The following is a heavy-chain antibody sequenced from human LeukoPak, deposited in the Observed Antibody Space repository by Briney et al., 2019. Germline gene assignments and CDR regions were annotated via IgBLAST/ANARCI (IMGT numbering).Heavy chain of an antibody. Sequence: GGSLRLSCAASGFTFSSYAMSWVRQAPGKGLEWVSAISGSGGSTYYADSVKGRFTISRDNSKNTLYLQMNSLRADDTAVYYCARVAHPSSADGSVRVVGDYWGQGTLVTVSS. CDR3: ARVAHPSSADGSVRVVGDY. J-gene: IGHJ4*02. V-gene: IGHV3-23*01. D-gene: IGHD3-22*01. CDR1: GFTFSSYA. CDR2: ISGSGGST.